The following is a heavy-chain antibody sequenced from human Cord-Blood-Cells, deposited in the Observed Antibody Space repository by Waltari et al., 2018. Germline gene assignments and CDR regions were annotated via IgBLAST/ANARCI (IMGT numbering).Heavy chain of an antibody. V-gene: IGHV3-30*04. D-gene: IGHD6-6*01. J-gene: IGHJ3*02. Sequence: QVQLVESGGGVVQPGRSLRLSCAASGFTFSSYAMHWSRQAPGKGLEGVSVISYDGSNKYYADSVKGRFTISRDNSKNTLYLQMNSLRAEDTAVYYCARELGSSSSAFDIWGQGTMVTVSS. CDR2: ISYDGSNK. CDR3: ARELGSSSSAFDI. CDR1: GFTFSSYA.